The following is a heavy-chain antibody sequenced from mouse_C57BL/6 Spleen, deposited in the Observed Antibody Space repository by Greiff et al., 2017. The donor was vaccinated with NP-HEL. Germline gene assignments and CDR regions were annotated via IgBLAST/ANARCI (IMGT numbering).Heavy chain of an antibody. D-gene: IGHD4-1*01. V-gene: IGHV1-52*01. Sequence: QVQLQQPGAELVRPGSSVKLSCKASGYTFTSYWMHWVKQRPIQGLEWIGNIDPSDSETHYNQKFKDKATLTVDKSSSTAYMQLSSLTSEDSAVYYCARRLTGTDWYFDVWGTGTTVTVSS. CDR1: GYTFTSYW. CDR2: IDPSDSET. J-gene: IGHJ1*03. CDR3: ARRLTGTDWYFDV.